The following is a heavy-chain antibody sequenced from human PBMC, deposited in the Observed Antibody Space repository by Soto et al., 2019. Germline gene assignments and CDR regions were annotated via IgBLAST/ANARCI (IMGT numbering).Heavy chain of an antibody. J-gene: IGHJ6*02. CDR1: GYSFTSYW. D-gene: IGHD2-15*01. CDR2: IYPGDSDT. CDR3: ARQLPSDGYYYYYGMDV. Sequence: GESLKISCKGSGYSFTSYWIGWVRQMPGEGLEWMGIIYPGDSDTRYSPSFQGQVTISADKSISTAYLQWSSLKASDTAMYYCARQLPSDGYYYYYGMDVWGQGTTVTVSS. V-gene: IGHV5-51*01.